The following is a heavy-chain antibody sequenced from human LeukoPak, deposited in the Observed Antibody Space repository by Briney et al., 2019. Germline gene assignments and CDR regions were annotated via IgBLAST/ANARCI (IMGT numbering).Heavy chain of an antibody. CDR3: AKAPYYYGSGNNWFDP. V-gene: IGHV3-23*01. Sequence: GASLRLSCAASGFTFSSYAMSWVRQAPGKGLEWVSAISSSGGSTYYADSVKGRFTISRDNSKNTLYLQMNSLRAEDTAVYYCAKAPYYYGSGNNWFDPGGQGTLVTVS. CDR2: ISSSGGST. CDR1: GFTFSSYA. J-gene: IGHJ5*02. D-gene: IGHD3-10*01.